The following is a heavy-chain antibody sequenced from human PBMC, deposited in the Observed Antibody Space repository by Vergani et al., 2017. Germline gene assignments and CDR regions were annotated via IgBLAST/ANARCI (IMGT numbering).Heavy chain of an antibody. Sequence: EVQLLESGGGLVQPGGSLRLSCAASGFTFSSYAMSWVRQAPGKGLEWVSAISSNGGSTYYADSVKGRFTISRDNSKNTLYLQMGSLRAEDMAVYYCARGLTVYGGWKGVFDYWGQGTLVTVSS. D-gene: IGHD5-12*01. CDR2: ISSNGGST. V-gene: IGHV3-64*07. CDR1: GFTFSSYA. CDR3: ARGLTVYGGWKGVFDY. J-gene: IGHJ4*02.